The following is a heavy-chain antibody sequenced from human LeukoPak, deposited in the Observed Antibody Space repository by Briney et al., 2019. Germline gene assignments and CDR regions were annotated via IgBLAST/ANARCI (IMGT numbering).Heavy chain of an antibody. CDR1: GDSVSNNSAA. Sequence: TSQTLSLTCAISGDSVSNNSAAWNWIRQSPSRGLEWLGRTYYRSKWYNDYAVSVKSRITINPDTSKNQFSLQLNSVTPEDTAVYYCARDGPLGPYRSSWKRFDYWGQGTLVTVSS. D-gene: IGHD6-13*01. J-gene: IGHJ4*02. CDR2: TYYRSKWYN. V-gene: IGHV6-1*01. CDR3: ARDGPLGPYRSSWKRFDY.